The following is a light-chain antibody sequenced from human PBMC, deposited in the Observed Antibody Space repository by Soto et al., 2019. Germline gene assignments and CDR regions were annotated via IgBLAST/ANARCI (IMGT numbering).Light chain of an antibody. CDR2: DAS. CDR1: QTVYNF. Sequence: EIVLPQPPVIVSLSPGGRATLSCRASQTVYNFLAWYQLKPGQAPRLLIYDASSRPTDIPARFSGSGSGTDFTLTISSLEPEDFALYYCQQRSNWPITFGQGTRLEI. V-gene: IGKV3-11*01. CDR3: QQRSNWPIT. J-gene: IGKJ5*01.